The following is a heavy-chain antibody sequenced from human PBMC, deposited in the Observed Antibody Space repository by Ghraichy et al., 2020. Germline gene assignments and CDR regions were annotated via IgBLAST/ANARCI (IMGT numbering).Heavy chain of an antibody. CDR1: GGSISSYY. J-gene: IGHJ5*02. Sequence: SETLSLTCTVSGGSISSYYWSWIRQPPGKGLEWIGYIYYSGSTNYNPSLKSRVTISVDTSKNQFSLKLSSVTAADTAVYYCARDRGCTSLGWFDPWGQGTLVTVSS. CDR3: ARDRGCTSLGWFDP. V-gene: IGHV4-59*01. D-gene: IGHD2-2*01. CDR2: IYYSGST.